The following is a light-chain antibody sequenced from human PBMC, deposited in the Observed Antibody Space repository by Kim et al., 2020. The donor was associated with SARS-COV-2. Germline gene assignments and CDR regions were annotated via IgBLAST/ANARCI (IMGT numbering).Light chain of an antibody. Sequence: LSPGKSATLSYSASQCVRRYFAGQPQKPRQAPRLLIYDAPNRATCIPARFSRSGSETDFSLTIHRLEPRDFAVYYSEQRSNWPPFTFGQGTK. V-gene: IGKV3-11*01. CDR3: EQRSNWPPFT. CDR1: QCVRRY. CDR2: DAP. J-gene: IGKJ2*01.